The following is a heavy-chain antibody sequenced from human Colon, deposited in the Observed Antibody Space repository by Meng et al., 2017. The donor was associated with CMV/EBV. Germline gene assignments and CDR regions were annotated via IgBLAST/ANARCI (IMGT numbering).Heavy chain of an antibody. Sequence: QVQLVQSGAELKKPGASAKVSCKASGYTFTGFYMQWVRQAPGQGLEWMGRINPNSGETDYAQKFQGRVTMTRDTSISTAYMELSRLTSDDSAVYYCARVYGDYLFDYWGQGTLVTVSS. CDR3: ARVYGDYLFDY. J-gene: IGHJ4*02. D-gene: IGHD4-17*01. CDR1: GYTFTGFY. CDR2: INPNSGET. V-gene: IGHV1-2*06.